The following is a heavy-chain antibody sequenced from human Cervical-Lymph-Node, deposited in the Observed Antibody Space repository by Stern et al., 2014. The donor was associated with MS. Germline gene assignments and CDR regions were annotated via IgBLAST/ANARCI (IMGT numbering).Heavy chain of an antibody. D-gene: IGHD6-13*01. CDR3: ARTKYSSSFAFDI. V-gene: IGHV4-4*02. CDR2: IYPSGRP. Sequence: VQLQESGPGLVKPSGTLSLTCAVSGGSLSSSNWWSWVRQPPGKGLEWVGEIYPSGRPNSNPSLKSRVTISEDTSKNQFSLKLSCVTAADTAVYYCARTKYSSSFAFDIWGQGTMVTVSS. J-gene: IGHJ3*02. CDR1: GGSLSSSNW.